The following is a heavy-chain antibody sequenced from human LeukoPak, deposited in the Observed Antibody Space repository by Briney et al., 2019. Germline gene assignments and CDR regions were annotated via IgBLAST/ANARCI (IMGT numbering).Heavy chain of an antibody. CDR2: IYYSGST. CDR3: AREKAPRAFDI. CDR1: GGSISSSSYY. J-gene: IGHJ3*02. V-gene: IGHV4-39*02. Sequence: SETLSLTCTVSGGSISSSSYYWGWIRQPPGKGLEWIGSIYYSGSTYYNPSLKSRVTISVDTSKNQFSLKLSSVTAADTAVYYCAREKAPRAFDIWGQGTMVTVSS.